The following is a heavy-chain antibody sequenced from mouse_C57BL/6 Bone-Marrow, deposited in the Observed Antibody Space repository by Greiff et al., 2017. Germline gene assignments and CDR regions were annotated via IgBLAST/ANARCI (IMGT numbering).Heavy chain of an antibody. CDR1: GYTFTDYE. CDR3: TCSFYIYAMDY. J-gene: IGHJ4*01. CDR2: IDPETGGT. D-gene: IGHD1-3*01. V-gene: IGHV1-15*01. Sequence: VQLQQSGAELVRPGASVTLSCKASGYTFTDYEMHWVKQTPVHGLEWIGAIDPETGGTAYNQKFKGKAILTADKSSSTAYMGLRRLTSEDSGVYYCTCSFYIYAMDYWGQGTSVTVSS.